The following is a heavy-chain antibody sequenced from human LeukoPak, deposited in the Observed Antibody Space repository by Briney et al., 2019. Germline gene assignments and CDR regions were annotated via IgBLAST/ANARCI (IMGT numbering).Heavy chain of an antibody. CDR3: ARLVGASWFDS. Sequence: SQTLSLTCAISGDSVSTNSATWTWLRQSPSRGLEWLGRTYYRSKWNDDYAVSMKSRITINPDTSKNQFSLQLNSVTPEDTAVYYCARLVGASWFDSWGQGTLVTVSS. D-gene: IGHD1-26*01. V-gene: IGHV6-1*01. CDR1: GDSVSTNSAT. CDR2: TYYRSKWND. J-gene: IGHJ5*01.